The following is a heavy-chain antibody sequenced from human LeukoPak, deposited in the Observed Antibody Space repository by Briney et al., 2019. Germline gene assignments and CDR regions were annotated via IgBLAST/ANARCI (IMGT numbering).Heavy chain of an antibody. J-gene: IGHJ4*02. CDR3: ARGGTGTMFD. CDR1: GFTFSIYG. Sequence: GGSLRLSCAASGFTFSIYGMNWVRQAPGKGLEWVSYISSTSSTIYYADSVKGRFTISRDNAKNSLYLQMNSLRVEDTAVYYCARGGTGTMFDWGQGTLVTVSS. V-gene: IGHV3-48*01. D-gene: IGHD1-7*01. CDR2: ISSTSSTI.